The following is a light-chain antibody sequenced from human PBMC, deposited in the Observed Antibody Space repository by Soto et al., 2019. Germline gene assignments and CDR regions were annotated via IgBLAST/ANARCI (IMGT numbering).Light chain of an antibody. CDR1: QSVSNNY. V-gene: IGKV3-20*01. CDR2: GAS. Sequence: EIMLTESPATLSVYPAKRATLSCRASQSVSNNYLAWYQQKPGQAPRLLIYGASNRATGIPDRFSGSGSGTDFTLTISRLEPEDFAVYYCQQYGSSGSFGQGTEVDIK. J-gene: IGKJ1*01. CDR3: QQYGSSGS.